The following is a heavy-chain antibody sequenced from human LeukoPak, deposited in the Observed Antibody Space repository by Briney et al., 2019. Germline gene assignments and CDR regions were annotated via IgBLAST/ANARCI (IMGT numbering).Heavy chain of an antibody. J-gene: IGHJ6*03. CDR2: IYYTGNT. CDR1: GGSISSSY. V-gene: IGHV4-59*08. CDR3: ARRQQTNYYYYMDV. D-gene: IGHD1-1*01. Sequence: SETLSLTCTVSGGSISSSYWSWIRQPPGKGLEWIGYIYYTGNTNYNPSLNSRITMSVDTSKNQFSLKLSSVTAADTAVYYCARRQQTNYYYYMDVWGKGTTVTVSS.